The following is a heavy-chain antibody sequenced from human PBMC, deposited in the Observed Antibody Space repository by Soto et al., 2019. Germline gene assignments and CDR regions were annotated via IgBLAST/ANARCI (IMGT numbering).Heavy chain of an antibody. J-gene: IGHJ6*02. CDR2: ISAYNGNT. D-gene: IGHD3-22*01. CDR1: GYTFTSYG. Sequence: ASVKVSCKASGYTFTSYGISWVRQAPGQGLEWMGWISAYNGNTNYAQKFQGRVTITRDTSASTAYMELSSLRSEDTAVYYCARDRGRPDLRDTHYYDSSDLDYGMDVWGQGTTDTVSS. V-gene: IGHV1-18*01. CDR3: ARDRGRPDLRDTHYYDSSDLDYGMDV.